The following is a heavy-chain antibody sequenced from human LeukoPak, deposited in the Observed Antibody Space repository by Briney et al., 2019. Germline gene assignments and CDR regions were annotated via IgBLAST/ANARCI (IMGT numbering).Heavy chain of an antibody. CDR1: GGSISSGDYY. D-gene: IGHD3-16*01. J-gene: IGHJ6*04. CDR2: IYYSGST. CDR3: ARDLIPHGMDV. Sequence: SETLSLTCTVSGGSISSGDYYWSWIRQPPGKGLEWIGYIYYSGSTYYNPALRSRVTISVDTSKNQFSLKLSSVTAADTAVYYCARDLIPHGMDVWGKGTTVTVSS. V-gene: IGHV4-30-4*01.